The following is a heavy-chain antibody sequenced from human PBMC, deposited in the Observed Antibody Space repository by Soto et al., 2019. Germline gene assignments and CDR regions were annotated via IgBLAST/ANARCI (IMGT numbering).Heavy chain of an antibody. D-gene: IGHD2-2*01. CDR3: ARVKVPSFVYYYYYMDV. CDR2: INSDGSST. J-gene: IGHJ6*03. V-gene: IGHV3-74*01. CDR1: GFTFSSYW. Sequence: GGSLRLSCAASGFTFSSYWMHWVRQAPGKGLVWVSRINSDGSSTSYADSVKGRFTISRDNAKNTLYLQMNSLRAEDTAVYYCARVKVPSFVYYYYYMDVWGKGTKVTVSS.